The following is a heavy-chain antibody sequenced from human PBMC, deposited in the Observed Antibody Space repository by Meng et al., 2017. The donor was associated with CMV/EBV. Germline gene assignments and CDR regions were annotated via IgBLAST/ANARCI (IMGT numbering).Heavy chain of an antibody. J-gene: IGHJ3*02. CDR2: IGTAGDT. V-gene: IGHV3-13*01. D-gene: IGHD2-2*01. CDR1: GFTFSSYD. Sequence: GESLKISCAASGFTFSSYDMHWVRQATGKGLEWVSAIGTAGDTYYPGSVKGRFTISRENAKNSLYLQMNSLRAEDTAVYYCAKVEGYCSSTSCAIDAFDIWGQGTMVTVSS. CDR3: AKVEGYCSSTSCAIDAFDI.